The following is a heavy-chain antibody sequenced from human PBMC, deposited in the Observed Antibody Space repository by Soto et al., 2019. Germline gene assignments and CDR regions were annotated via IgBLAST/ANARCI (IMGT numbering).Heavy chain of an antibody. CDR3: AKLGSSAWSPHYYFDY. J-gene: IGHJ4*02. Sequence: VQLLESGGGLVQPGGSLRLSCAASGFTFNNYAMGWVRQAPGKGLEWVSAITGSGGDTYYLDSVKGRFTISRDNSKNPLFLQVNSLRAEDTAIYYCAKLGSSAWSPHYYFDYWGQGTLVTVSS. V-gene: IGHV3-23*01. CDR2: ITGSGGDT. D-gene: IGHD3-10*01. CDR1: GFTFNNYA.